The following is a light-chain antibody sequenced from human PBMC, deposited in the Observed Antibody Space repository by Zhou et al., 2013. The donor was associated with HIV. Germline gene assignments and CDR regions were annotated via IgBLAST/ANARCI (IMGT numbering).Light chain of an antibody. CDR2: KAS. CDR3: QQYNSHLYS. Sequence: DIQMTQSPSTLSASVGDRVTITCRASQSISSWLAWYQQKPGKAPKLLIYKASSLGSGVPSRFSGSGSGTEFTLTISSLQPDDFASYYCQQYNSHLYSFGQGTKLEIK. CDR1: QSISSW. V-gene: IGKV1-5*03. J-gene: IGKJ2*03.